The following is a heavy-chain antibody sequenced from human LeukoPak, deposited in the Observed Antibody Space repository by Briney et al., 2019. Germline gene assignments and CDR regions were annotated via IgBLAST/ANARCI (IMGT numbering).Heavy chain of an antibody. CDR2: TYYRSKWYN. Sequence: SQTLSLTCAISGDSVSSDSAAWNWIRQSPSRGLEWPGRTYYRSKWYNDYAVSVKSRITINPDTSKNQFSLQLNSVTPEDTAVYYCAREGGSSWYNSRVLYYMDVWGKGTTVTVSS. D-gene: IGHD6-13*01. CDR3: AREGGSSWYNSRVLYYMDV. CDR1: GDSVSSDSAA. J-gene: IGHJ6*03. V-gene: IGHV6-1*01.